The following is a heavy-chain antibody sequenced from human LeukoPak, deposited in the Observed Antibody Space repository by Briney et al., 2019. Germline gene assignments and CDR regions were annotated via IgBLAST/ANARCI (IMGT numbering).Heavy chain of an antibody. V-gene: IGHV1-8*01. Sequence: ASVKVSCKASGYTFTSYDINWVRQATGQGLEWMGWMNPNSGNTGYAQKFQGRVTMTRNTSISTAYMELSSLRSEDTAVYYCARGPIVVVPAATYSYGYISDYWGQGTLVTVSS. D-gene: IGHD2-2*01. CDR3: ARGPIVVVPAATYSYGYISDY. J-gene: IGHJ4*02. CDR2: MNPNSGNT. CDR1: GYTFTSYD.